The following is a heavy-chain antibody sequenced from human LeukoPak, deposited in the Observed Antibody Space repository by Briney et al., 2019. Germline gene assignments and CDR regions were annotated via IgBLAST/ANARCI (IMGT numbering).Heavy chain of an antibody. Sequence: GASVKVSCKASGYTFTSYDINWVRQATGQGLEWMGWMNPNSGNTGYAQKFQGRVTMTRDMSTSTVYMELRSLRSDDTAVYYCARHGYCSSTSCYWSNYYYYYYMDVWGKGTTVTISS. J-gene: IGHJ6*03. CDR3: ARHGYCSSTSCYWSNYYYYYYMDV. V-gene: IGHV1-8*01. D-gene: IGHD2-2*01. CDR2: MNPNSGNT. CDR1: GYTFTSYD.